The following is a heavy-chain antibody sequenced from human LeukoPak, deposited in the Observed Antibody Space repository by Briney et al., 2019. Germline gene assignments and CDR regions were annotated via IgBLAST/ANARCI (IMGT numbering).Heavy chain of an antibody. V-gene: IGHV3-7*01. Sequence: GGSLRLSCAASRFAFSSYWMSWVRQAPGKRLEWVANMKLDGGDKYYVGSVKGRFTISGDNAKNSLYLQMNSLRVDDTAVYYCARNQHWSRDIWGQGILVTVSS. D-gene: IGHD2-8*02. J-gene: IGHJ4*02. CDR1: RFAFSSYW. CDR3: ARNQHWSRDI. CDR2: MKLDGGDK.